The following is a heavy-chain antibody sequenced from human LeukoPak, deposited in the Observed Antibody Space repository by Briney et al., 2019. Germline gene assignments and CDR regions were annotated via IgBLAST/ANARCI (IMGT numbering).Heavy chain of an antibody. J-gene: IGHJ6*03. Sequence: SETLSLTCTVSGYSISSGYYWGWIRQPPGKRLEWIGSIYHSGGTYYNPSLKSRVTISVDTSKNQFSLKLSSVTAADTAVYYCQWELRHYYYMDVWGKGTTVTVSS. CDR2: IYHSGGT. CDR1: GYSISSGYY. CDR3: QWELRHYYYMDV. V-gene: IGHV4-38-2*02. D-gene: IGHD1-26*01.